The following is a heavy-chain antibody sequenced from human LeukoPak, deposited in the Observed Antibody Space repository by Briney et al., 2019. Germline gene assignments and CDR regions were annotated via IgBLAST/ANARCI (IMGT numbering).Heavy chain of an antibody. V-gene: IGHV3-7*01. CDR1: GFTFSGYW. CDR2: IKQDGSEK. J-gene: IGHJ3*02. Sequence: GGSLRLSCAASGFTFSGYWMSWVRQAPGKGLERVANIKQDGSEKYYVDSVKGRFTISRDNAKNSLYLQLNSLRAEDTAVYYCARDSRAVADAFDIWGQGTMVTVSS. CDR3: ARDSRAVADAFDI. D-gene: IGHD6-19*01.